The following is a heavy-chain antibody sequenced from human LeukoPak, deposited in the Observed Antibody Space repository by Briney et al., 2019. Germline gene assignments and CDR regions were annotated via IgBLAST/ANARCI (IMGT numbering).Heavy chain of an antibody. CDR2: IKQDGSEK. Sequence: GGSLRLSCAASGFTFSSYWMSWVRQAPGKGLEWVANIKQDGSEKYYVDSVKGRFTISRDNAKNSLYLQMNSLRAEDTAVYYCARARRYSSGWYDYWGQGTLVTASS. J-gene: IGHJ4*02. CDR1: GFTFSSYW. CDR3: ARARRYSSGWYDY. V-gene: IGHV3-7*01. D-gene: IGHD6-19*01.